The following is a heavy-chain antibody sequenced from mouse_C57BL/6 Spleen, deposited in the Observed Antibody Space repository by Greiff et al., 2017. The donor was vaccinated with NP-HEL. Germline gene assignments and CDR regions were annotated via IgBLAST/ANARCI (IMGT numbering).Heavy chain of an antibody. V-gene: IGHV1-52*01. Sequence: QVQLQQPGAELVRPGSSVKLSCKASGYTFTSYWMHWVKQRPIQGLEWIGNIDPSDSETHYNQKFKDKATLTVDKSSSTAYMQLSSLTSEDSAVYYWASFYYYGRSGYFDVWGTGTTVTVSS. CDR3: ASFYYYGRSGYFDV. CDR2: IDPSDSET. CDR1: GYTFTSYW. J-gene: IGHJ1*03. D-gene: IGHD1-1*01.